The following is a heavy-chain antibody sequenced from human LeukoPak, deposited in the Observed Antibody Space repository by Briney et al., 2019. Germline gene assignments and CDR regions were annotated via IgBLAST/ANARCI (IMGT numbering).Heavy chain of an antibody. Sequence: GGSLRLSCAASGFTFNIYAMSWVRQAPGKGLEWVASMCGSAGCTYYADSVKGRFTISRDNSKNTLYLQMNSLRAEDTAVYYCAKGVGYDILTGRPHAFDIWGQGTMVTVSS. CDR3: AKGVGYDILTGRPHAFDI. V-gene: IGHV3-23*01. CDR1: GFTFNIYA. D-gene: IGHD3-9*01. J-gene: IGHJ3*02. CDR2: MCGSAGCT.